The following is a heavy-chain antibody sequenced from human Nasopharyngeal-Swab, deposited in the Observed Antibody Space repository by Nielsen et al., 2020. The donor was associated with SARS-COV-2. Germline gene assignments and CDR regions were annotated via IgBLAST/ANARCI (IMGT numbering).Heavy chain of an antibody. D-gene: IGHD2-2*01. CDR1: GYTFTGYY. J-gene: IGHJ6*02. CDR2: INPNSGGT. Sequence: ASVKVSCKASGYTFTGYYMHWVRQAPGQGLEWMGRINPNSGGTNYAQKFQGRVTMTTDTSTSTAYMELRSLRSDDTAVYYCARIPYCSSTSCYAVRGGNYYYYYGMDVWGQGTTVTVSS. V-gene: IGHV1-2*06. CDR3: ARIPYCSSTSCYAVRGGNYYYYYGMDV.